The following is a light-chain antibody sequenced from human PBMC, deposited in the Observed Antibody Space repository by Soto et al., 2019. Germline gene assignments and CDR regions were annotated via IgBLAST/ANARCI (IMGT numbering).Light chain of an antibody. CDR1: SSDIGNYNY. CDR2: DVS. J-gene: IGLJ2*01. V-gene: IGLV2-11*01. Sequence: QSALTQPRSVSGSPGQSVTISCTGTSSDIGNYNYVSWYQQYPGKAPKLIIYDVSKRPSGIPDRFFGSKFGNTASLTISGLQAEDEADYYCQSYDSSLSGVVFGGGTKLTVL. CDR3: QSYDSSLSGVV.